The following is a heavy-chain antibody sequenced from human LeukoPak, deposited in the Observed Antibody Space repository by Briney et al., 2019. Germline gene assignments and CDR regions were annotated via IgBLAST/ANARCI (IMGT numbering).Heavy chain of an antibody. J-gene: IGHJ3*02. CDR1: GGSFSGYY. Sequence: SETLSLTCAVYGGSFSGYYWTWIRQPPGKGLEWIGEISHSGSTSYNPSLKSRVTISVDTSKNQFSLQLNSVTAADTAVYYCASRPDGFDIWGQGTLVTVSS. CDR3: ASRPDGFDI. CDR2: ISHSGST. V-gene: IGHV4-34*01.